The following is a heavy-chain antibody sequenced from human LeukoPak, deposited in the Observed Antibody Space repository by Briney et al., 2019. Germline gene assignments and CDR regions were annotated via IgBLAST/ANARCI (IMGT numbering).Heavy chain of an antibody. Sequence: SGTLSLTCAVSGGSISSSNWWSWVRQPPGKGLEWIGYIYYSGSTNYNPSLKSRVTISVDTSKNQFSLKLSSVTAADTAVYYCASGYNNFDYWGQGTLVTVSS. V-gene: IGHV4-4*02. CDR2: IYYSGST. CDR3: ASGYNNFDY. D-gene: IGHD5-18*01. J-gene: IGHJ4*02. CDR1: GGSISSSNW.